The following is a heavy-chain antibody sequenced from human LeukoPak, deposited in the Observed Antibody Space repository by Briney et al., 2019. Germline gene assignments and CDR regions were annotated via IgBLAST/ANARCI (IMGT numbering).Heavy chain of an antibody. CDR3: TTDPAARIVGATMIFSSLDY. Sequence: GGSLRLSCAASGFTFSSYEMNWVRQAPGKGLEWVGRIKSKTDGGTTDYAAPVKGRFTISRDDSKNTLYLQMNSLKTEDTAVYYCTTDPAARIVGATMIFSSLDYWGQGTLVTVSS. CDR2: IKSKTDGGTT. J-gene: IGHJ4*02. D-gene: IGHD1-26*01. V-gene: IGHV3-15*01. CDR1: GFTFSSYE.